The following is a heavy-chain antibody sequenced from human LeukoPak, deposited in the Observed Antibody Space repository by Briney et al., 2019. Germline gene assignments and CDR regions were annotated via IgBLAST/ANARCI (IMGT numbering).Heavy chain of an antibody. D-gene: IGHD4/OR15-4a*01. V-gene: IGHV3-23*01. Sequence: GGSLRLSCAASGFSFSSYGMSWVRQAPGTGLEWVSAITGSTRSTYYTDSVKGRFTISRDNAKNSLYLQMNSLRAEDTAVYYCARRAGAYSHPYDYWGQGTLVTVSS. CDR2: ITGSTRST. CDR1: GFSFSSYG. J-gene: IGHJ4*02. CDR3: ARRAGAYSHPYDY.